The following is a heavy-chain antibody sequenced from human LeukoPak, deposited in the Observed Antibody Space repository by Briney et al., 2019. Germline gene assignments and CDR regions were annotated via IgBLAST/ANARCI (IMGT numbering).Heavy chain of an antibody. Sequence: PSETLSLTCTVSGGSISSYYWSWIRQPPGKGLEWIGYIYYSGSTNYNPSLKSRVTISVDTSKNQFSLKLSSVTAADTAVYYCARVPAVTTTIDAFDIWGQGTMVTVSS. CDR2: IYYSGST. CDR3: ARVPAVTTTIDAFDI. CDR1: GGSISSYY. V-gene: IGHV4-59*01. D-gene: IGHD4-11*01. J-gene: IGHJ3*02.